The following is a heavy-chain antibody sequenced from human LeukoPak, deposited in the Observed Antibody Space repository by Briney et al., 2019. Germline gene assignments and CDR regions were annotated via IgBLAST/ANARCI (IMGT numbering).Heavy chain of an antibody. CDR3: ARHDIVSRAFDI. J-gene: IGHJ3*02. CDR1: GGSINSYY. V-gene: IGHV4-59*08. Sequence: SETLSLTCTVSGGSINSYYWSWIRQPPGKGLEWIGYISFIGTTDCNPSLKSRVTMSVDTSRNQFSLRLSSVTAADTAVYYCARHDIVSRAFDIWGQGTMVTVSP. D-gene: IGHD5-12*01. CDR2: ISFIGTT.